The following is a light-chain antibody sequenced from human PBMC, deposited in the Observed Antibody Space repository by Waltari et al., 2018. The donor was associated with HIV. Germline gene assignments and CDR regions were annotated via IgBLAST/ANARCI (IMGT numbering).Light chain of an antibody. Sequence: DIQLTQSPSFMSASVGDRVTITCRASQAITSYLAWYQQKLGKAPKLLIYSASTLERGVPSRFSGGGSEKEFSLTISSLQPEDSATYSCQQLHTYPFTFGQGTKLEIK. CDR2: SAS. V-gene: IGKV1-9*01. CDR1: QAITSY. CDR3: QQLHTYPFT. J-gene: IGKJ2*01.